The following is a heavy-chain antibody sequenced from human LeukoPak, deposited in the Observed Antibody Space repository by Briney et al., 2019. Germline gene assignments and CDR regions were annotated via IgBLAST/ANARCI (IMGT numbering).Heavy chain of an antibody. J-gene: IGHJ4*02. V-gene: IGHV1-2*02. CDR3: ARAPWVLGYCTNGVCLFDY. D-gene: IGHD2-8*01. CDR1: GYTFTAFY. CDR2: INPHSGGA. Sequence: ASVKVSCKASGYTFTAFYINWVRQAPGQGLEWMGWINPHSGGAVYAQGFQGRVTMTRDTSISTAYMELSRLRSDDTAVYYCARAPWVLGYCTNGVCLFDYWGQGTLVTVSS.